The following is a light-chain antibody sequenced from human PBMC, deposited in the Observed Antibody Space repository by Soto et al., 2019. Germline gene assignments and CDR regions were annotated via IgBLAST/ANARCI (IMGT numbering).Light chain of an antibody. J-gene: IGLJ2*01. CDR3: AAWDDNLHGPI. CDR1: SPTIAGNT. Sequence: QSVLTQPPSASGTPGQRVTISCSVTSPTIAGNTVNWYRHVPGTAPKLLIYLNNQRPSGVPDRFSGSKSGTSASLAISALQSEDEATYYGAAWDDNLHGPIFGGGTKLTVL. CDR2: LNN. V-gene: IGLV1-44*01.